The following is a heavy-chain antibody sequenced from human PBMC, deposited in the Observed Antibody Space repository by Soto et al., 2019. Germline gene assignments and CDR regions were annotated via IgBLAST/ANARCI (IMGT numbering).Heavy chain of an antibody. CDR3: ARLPASDGAIAARPFDY. V-gene: IGHV4-34*01. CDR2: INHSGST. Sequence: QVQLQQRGAGLLKPSETLSLTCAVYGGSFSVYYWSWIRQPPGKGLEWVGEINHSGSTKENPSLKSRVTISVGTSKNQFSLTLSSVTAADTAVYYRARLPASDGAIAARPFDYWGQGTLVTVSS. J-gene: IGHJ4*02. D-gene: IGHD6-6*01. CDR1: GGSFSVYY.